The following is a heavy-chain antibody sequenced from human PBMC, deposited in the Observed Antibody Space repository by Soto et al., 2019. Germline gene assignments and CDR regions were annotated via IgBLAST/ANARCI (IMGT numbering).Heavy chain of an antibody. CDR2: IYNSGNT. CDR1: GDSISTSY. J-gene: IGHJ6*03. D-gene: IGHD3-10*01. V-gene: IGHV4-59*01. CDR3: ARASGTYNNLGGYYYYYDMDV. Sequence: HVQLQESGPGLVKPSDTLSLTCTVSGDSISTSYWSWIRQPPGQGLGWIAYIYNSGNTNYNPSLKSLLTITVYPSKYQYSLKLSPVPAADTAVYYWARASGTYNNLGGYYYYYDMDVWGKGTTVTVSS.